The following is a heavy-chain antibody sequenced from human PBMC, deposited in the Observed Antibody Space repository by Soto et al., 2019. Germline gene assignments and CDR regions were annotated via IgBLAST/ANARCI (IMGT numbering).Heavy chain of an antibody. V-gene: IGHV3-74*01. CDR2: MSGDGKTI. D-gene: IGHD1-1*01. Sequence: GGSLRLSCAASGFTFSNYFMHWVRQVPGEGLVWVSRMSGDGKTISYADSVKGRFTISRDNAKNTLYLQMNSLRVEDTAVYYCARTYVPGIAGFDPWGQGTLVTV. CDR1: GFTFSNYF. J-gene: IGHJ5*02. CDR3: ARTYVPGIAGFDP.